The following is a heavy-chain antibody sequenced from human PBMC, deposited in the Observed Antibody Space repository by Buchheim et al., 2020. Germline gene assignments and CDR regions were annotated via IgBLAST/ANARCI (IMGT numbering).Heavy chain of an antibody. Sequence: QVQLVESGGGVVQPGRSLRLSCAASGFTFSSYGMHWVRQAPGKGLEWVAVIWYDGSNKYYADSVKGRFTISRDNSKNTLYLQMNSLRAEDTAVYYCARDPAEWGLLAYFQHWGQGTL. CDR1: GFTFSSYG. D-gene: IGHD1-26*01. J-gene: IGHJ1*01. CDR2: IWYDGSNK. CDR3: ARDPAEWGLLAYFQH. V-gene: IGHV3-33*01.